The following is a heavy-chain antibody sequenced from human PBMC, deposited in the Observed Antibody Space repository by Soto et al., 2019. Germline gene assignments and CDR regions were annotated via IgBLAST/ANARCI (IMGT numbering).Heavy chain of an antibody. D-gene: IGHD3-10*01. CDR3: ARDLLANSSGSDLLNYGMDV. CDR1: GYTFTGYY. J-gene: IGHJ6*02. CDR2: INPNSGGT. V-gene: IGHV1-2*04. Sequence: ASVKVSCKASGYTFTGYYMHWVRQAPGQGLEWMGWINPNSGGTNYAQNFQGWVTMTRATSISTAYMELSRLRSDDTAVYYCARDLLANSSGSDLLNYGMDVWGQGTTVTVSS.